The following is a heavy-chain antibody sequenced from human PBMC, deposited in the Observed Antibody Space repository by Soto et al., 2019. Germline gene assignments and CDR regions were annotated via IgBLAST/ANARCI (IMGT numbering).Heavy chain of an antibody. CDR1: GDSISSYC. Sequence: PSETLSLTCTVSGDSISSYCWSWIRQPPGKGLEWIGYIIKTGSTNYNPSLKSRLTISVDTSKNQFPLKLSSMTAADTAVYYCARAGYGSVSYFAYWGQGTPVTVSS. CDR3: ARAGYGSVSYFAY. V-gene: IGHV4-59*01. D-gene: IGHD3-10*01. CDR2: IIKTGST. J-gene: IGHJ4*02.